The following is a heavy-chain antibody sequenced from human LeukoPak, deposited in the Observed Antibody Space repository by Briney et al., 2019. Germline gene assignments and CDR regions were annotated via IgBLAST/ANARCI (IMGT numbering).Heavy chain of an antibody. CDR1: GFTFSLFA. D-gene: IGHD3-22*01. V-gene: IGHV3-23*01. J-gene: IGHJ4*02. CDR3: AKDGYNYDSNGHFDY. Sequence: QPGGSLRLSCAASGFTFSLFAMHWVRQAPGKGLEWVSAISGSGGATYHADADSVKGRFTISRDNSKNALYLEINNLRAEDTAVYYCAKDGYNYDSNGHFDYWGQGTLVTVSS. CDR2: ISGSGGAT.